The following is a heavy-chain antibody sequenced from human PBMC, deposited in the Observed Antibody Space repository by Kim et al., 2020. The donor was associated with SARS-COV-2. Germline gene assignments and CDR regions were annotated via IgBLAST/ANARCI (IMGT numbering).Heavy chain of an antibody. J-gene: IGHJ5*02. V-gene: IGHV1-24*01. CDR1: GYTLTELS. CDR3: ATEGSSGWYHKRTYWFDP. Sequence: ASVKVSCKVSGYTLTELSMHWVRQAPGKGLEWMGGFDPEDGETIYAQKFQGRVTMTEDTSTDTAHMELSSLRSEDTAVYYCATEGSSGWYHKRTYWFDPWGQGTLVTVSS. CDR2: FDPEDGET. D-gene: IGHD6-19*01.